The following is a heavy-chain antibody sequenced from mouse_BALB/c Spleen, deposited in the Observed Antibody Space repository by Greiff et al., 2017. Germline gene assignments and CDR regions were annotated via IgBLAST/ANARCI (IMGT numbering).Heavy chain of an antibody. J-gene: IGHJ4*01. Sequence: QVQLKQSGAELVKPGASVKLSCKASGYTFTSYYMYWVKQRPGQGLEWIGEINPSNGGTNFNEKFKSKATLTVDKSSSTAYMQLSSLTSEDSAVYYCTRARTYYGNYVGAMDYWGQGTSVTVSS. CDR1: GYTFTSYY. CDR2: INPSNGGT. D-gene: IGHD2-10*01. CDR3: TRARTYYGNYVGAMDY. V-gene: IGHV1S81*02.